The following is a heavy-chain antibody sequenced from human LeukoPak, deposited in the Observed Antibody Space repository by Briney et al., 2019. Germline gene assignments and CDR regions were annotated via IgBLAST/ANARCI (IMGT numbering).Heavy chain of an antibody. CDR3: ASNFAGSSRDY. CDR1: GFTFSIYW. Sequence: PGGSLRLSCAASGFTFSIYWMHWVRHAPGKGLVWVSRISPDGSSTNYADSVKGRFTISRDNARNILNLQMNSLRAEDTAVYYCASNFAGSSRDYWGQGTLVTVSS. J-gene: IGHJ4*02. CDR2: ISPDGSST. D-gene: IGHD6-13*01. V-gene: IGHV3-74*01.